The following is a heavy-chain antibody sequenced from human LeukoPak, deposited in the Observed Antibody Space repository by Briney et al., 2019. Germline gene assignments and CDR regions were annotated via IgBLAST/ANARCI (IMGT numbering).Heavy chain of an antibody. CDR2: TSYDGNEK. V-gene: IGHV3-30*03. J-gene: IGHJ4*02. D-gene: IGHD6-25*01. CDR3: ATGGTRAATGRMGF. CDR1: GFTFSSFG. Sequence: WGAQRLSCAASGFTFSSFGMHWVRQGPRKGLGWVTVTSYDGNEKYYADSVKGRFTNSRDNSKNTVYLQMNSLRAEDTAVYYCATGGTRAATGRMGFWGEGTLVSVSS.